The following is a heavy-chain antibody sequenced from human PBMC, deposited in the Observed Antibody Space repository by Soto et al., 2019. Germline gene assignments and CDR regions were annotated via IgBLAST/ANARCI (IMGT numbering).Heavy chain of an antibody. J-gene: IGHJ6*02. Sequence: QVQLQESGPGLVKPSQTLSLTCTVSGGSISSGGYYWSWIRQHPGKGLEWIGYIYYSGSTYYNPSLKSRFTISVDTYKNQFSLKLSSVTAADTAVYYCAREATSSGSYPDYYYYYGMDVWGQGTTVTVSS. CDR2: IYYSGST. V-gene: IGHV4-31*03. D-gene: IGHD3-10*01. CDR1: GGSISSGGYY. CDR3: AREATSSGSYPDYYYYYGMDV.